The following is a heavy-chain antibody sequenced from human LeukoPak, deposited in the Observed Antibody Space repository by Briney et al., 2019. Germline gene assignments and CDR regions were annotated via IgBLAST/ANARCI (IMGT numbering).Heavy chain of an antibody. CDR3: ARVKAGATVENFYYYYMDV. CDR1: GFTFSTYS. CDR2: ITSSSGYI. D-gene: IGHD1/OR15-1a*01. Sequence: PGGSLRLSCAASGFTFSTYSMNWVRQAPGKGLEWVSSITSSSGYINYADSVKGRFTISRDNAKNSLYLQMNSLRAEDTAVYYCARVKAGATVENFYYYYMDVWGKGTTVTVSS. V-gene: IGHV3-21*01. J-gene: IGHJ6*03.